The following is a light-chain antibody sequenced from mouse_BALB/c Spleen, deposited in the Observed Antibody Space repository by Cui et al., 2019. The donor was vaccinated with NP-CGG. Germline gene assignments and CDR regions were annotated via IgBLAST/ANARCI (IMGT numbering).Light chain of an antibody. CDR1: TGAVTTSNY. V-gene: IGLV1*01. J-gene: IGLJ1*01. CDR2: GTN. Sequence: QAVLTQESVLTTSPGETVTLTCRSSTGAVTTSNYANWVQEKPDHLFTGLIGGTNNRPPGVPARFSGSLIGDKAALTITGAQTEDEAIYFCALCYSNHWVFGGGTKLTVL. CDR3: ALCYSNHWV.